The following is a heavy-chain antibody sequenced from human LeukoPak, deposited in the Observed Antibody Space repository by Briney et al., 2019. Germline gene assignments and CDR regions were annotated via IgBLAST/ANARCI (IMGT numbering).Heavy chain of an antibody. V-gene: IGHV3-30*04. D-gene: IGHD6-19*01. CDR1: GFTFSSYA. CDR2: ISYDGSNK. CDR3: ARDSVAVAGTNPARYYYMDV. J-gene: IGHJ6*03. Sequence: GRSLRLSCAASGFTFSSYAMHWVRQAPGKGLEWVAVISYDGSNKYYADSVKGRFTISRDNSKNTLYLQMNSLRAEDTAVYYCARDSVAVAGTNPARYYYMDVWGTGTTVTISS.